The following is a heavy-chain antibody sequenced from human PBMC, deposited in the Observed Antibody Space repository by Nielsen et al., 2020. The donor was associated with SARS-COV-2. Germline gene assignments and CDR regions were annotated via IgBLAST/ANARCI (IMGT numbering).Heavy chain of an antibody. V-gene: IGHV3-20*04. CDR3: ARDVSGSYFGWFDP. CDR2: INWNGGST. D-gene: IGHD3-10*01. J-gene: IGHJ5*02. CDR1: GFTFDDYG. Sequence: GESLKISCAASGFTFDDYGMSWVRQAPGKGLEWVSGINWNGGSTGYADSVKGRFTISRDNSKNTLYLQMNSLRAEDTAVYYCARDVSGSYFGWFDPWGQGTLVTVSS.